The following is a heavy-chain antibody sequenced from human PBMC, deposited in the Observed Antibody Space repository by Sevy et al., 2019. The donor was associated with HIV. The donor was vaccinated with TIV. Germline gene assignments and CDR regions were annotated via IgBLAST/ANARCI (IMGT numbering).Heavy chain of an antibody. CDR1: GYTFTSYD. CDR3: ASGRYFDWLTRVESGYWYFDL. Sequence: ASVKVSCKASGYTFTSYDINWVRQATGQGLEWMGWMNPNSGNTGYAQKFQGRVTMTRNTSISTAYMELSSLRSEDTAVYYCASGRYFDWLTRVESGYWYFDLWGRGTLVTVSS. V-gene: IGHV1-8*01. J-gene: IGHJ2*01. CDR2: MNPNSGNT. D-gene: IGHD3-9*01.